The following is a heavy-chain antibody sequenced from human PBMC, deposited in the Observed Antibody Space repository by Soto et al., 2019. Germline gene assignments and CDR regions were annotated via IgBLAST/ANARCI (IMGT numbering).Heavy chain of an antibody. Sequence: ASVKVSCKASGYTFTSYYISWVRQAPGQGLEWMGWISAYNGNTNYAQKLQGRVTMTTDTSTSTAYMELRSLRSDDTAVYYCARDPGLGYYYDSSVDYWGQGTLVTVSS. V-gene: IGHV1-18*04. CDR1: GYTFTSYY. D-gene: IGHD3-22*01. CDR2: ISAYNGNT. CDR3: ARDPGLGYYYDSSVDY. J-gene: IGHJ4*02.